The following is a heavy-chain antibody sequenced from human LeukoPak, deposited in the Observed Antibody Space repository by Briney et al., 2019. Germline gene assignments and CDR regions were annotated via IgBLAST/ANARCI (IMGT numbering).Heavy chain of an antibody. J-gene: IGHJ3*02. CDR2: ISYSGST. CDR1: GDSISSGDHY. CDR3: ARESQWELLGAFDI. D-gene: IGHD1-26*01. Sequence: SQTLSLTCTVSGDSISSGDHYWSWIRQPPGKGLEWIGYISYSGSTYYNPSLKSRVTISVDRSKNQFSLKLSSVTAADTAVYYCARESQWELLGAFDIWGQGTMVTVSS. V-gene: IGHV4-30-4*01.